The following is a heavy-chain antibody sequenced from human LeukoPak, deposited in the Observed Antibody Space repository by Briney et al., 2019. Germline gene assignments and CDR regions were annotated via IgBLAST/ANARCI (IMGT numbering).Heavy chain of an antibody. V-gene: IGHV3-7*01. J-gene: IGHJ5*02. D-gene: IGHD1-1*01. CDR3: ARLGLEVGGPNWFDP. Sequence: GGSLRLSCAAPGFSFSSNWMGWVRQAPGKGLEWVAHIKRDGSRKYYLDSVKGRFTISRDNAKNSLYLQMNSLRVEDTAVYYCARLGLEVGGPNWFDPWGQGTLVTVSS. CDR2: IKRDGSRK. CDR1: GFSFSSNW.